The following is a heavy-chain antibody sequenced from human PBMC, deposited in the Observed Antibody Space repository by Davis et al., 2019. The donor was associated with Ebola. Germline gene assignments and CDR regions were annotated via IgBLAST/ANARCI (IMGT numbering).Heavy chain of an antibody. V-gene: IGHV5-51*01. D-gene: IGHD3-9*01. J-gene: IGHJ4*02. CDR1: GYSFTSYW. Sequence: GESLKISCKGSGYSFTSYWIAWVRQMPGKGLECMGIIYPGDSETRYSPSFQGQVTFSADKSTTTAYVQWSSLKASDAAMYYCARLDYDVLTAYYVFTHWGQGTQLTVSS. CDR3: ARLDYDVLTAYYVFTH. CDR2: IYPGDSET.